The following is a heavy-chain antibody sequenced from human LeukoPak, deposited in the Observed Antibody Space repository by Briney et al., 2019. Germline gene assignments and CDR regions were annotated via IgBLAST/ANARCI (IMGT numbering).Heavy chain of an antibody. V-gene: IGHV4-61*02. J-gene: IGHJ4*02. D-gene: IGHD6-19*01. CDR1: GGSVSSGSYY. CDR2: IYTSGST. Sequence: PSETLSLTCTVSGGSVSSGSYYWSWIRQPAGKGLEWIGRIYTSGSTNYNPSLKSRVTMSVDTSKDQFSLKLSSVTAADTAVYYCARDSSGWSSGYYFDYWGQGTLVTVSS. CDR3: ARDSSGWSSGYYFDY.